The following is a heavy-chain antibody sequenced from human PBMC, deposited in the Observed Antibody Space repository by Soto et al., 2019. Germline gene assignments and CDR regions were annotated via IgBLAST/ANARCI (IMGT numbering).Heavy chain of an antibody. V-gene: IGHV3-49*04. J-gene: IGHJ4*02. CDR2: IRSKAYGGTT. CDR3: TNAPYGDYRDRWFDY. CDR1: GFTFGDYA. Sequence: PGGSLRLSCTASGFTFGDYAMSWVRQAPGKGRGWGGFIRSKAYGGTTEYAASVKGRFTISRDDSKSIAYLQMNSLKTEDTAVYYCTNAPYGDYRDRWFDYWGQGTLVTVSS. D-gene: IGHD4-17*01.